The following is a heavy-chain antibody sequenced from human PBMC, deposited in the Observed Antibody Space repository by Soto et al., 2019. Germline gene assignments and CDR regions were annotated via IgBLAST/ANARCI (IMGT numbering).Heavy chain of an antibody. CDR3: AREGELRWPHFDY. Sequence: QVQLVQSGAEVKKPGSSVNVSCKASGGTFSSDAISWVRQAPGQGLGWMGGIIPIFGPANYAQKFQGRVTITADESTRTAYMELSTLSSEAPAVYYCAREGELRWPHFDYWGQGTLVTVSS. J-gene: IGHJ4*02. CDR1: GGTFSSDA. V-gene: IGHV1-69*12. D-gene: IGHD1-26*01. CDR2: IIPIFGPA.